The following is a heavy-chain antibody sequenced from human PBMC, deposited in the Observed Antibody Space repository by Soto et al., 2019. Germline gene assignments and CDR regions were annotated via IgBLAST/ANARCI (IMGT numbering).Heavy chain of an antibody. CDR2: INHSGST. D-gene: IGHD6-6*01. V-gene: IGHV4-34*01. CDR3: ARLQRSSSSYPAAFDI. Sequence: SETLCLTCGVYGGSFGGYDGSWIRQPPGKGLEWIGEINHSGSTNYNPSLKSRVTISVDTSKNQFSLKLSSVTAADTAVYYCARLQRSSSSYPAAFDIWGQGTMVTVSS. CDR1: GGSFGGYD. J-gene: IGHJ3*02.